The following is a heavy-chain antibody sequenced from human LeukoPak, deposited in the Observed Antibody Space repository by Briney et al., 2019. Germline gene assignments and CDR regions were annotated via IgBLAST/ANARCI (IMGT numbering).Heavy chain of an antibody. Sequence: ASVKVSCKASGYTFTSYDINWVRQATGQGLEWMGWMNPNSGNTGYAQKFQGRVTITRNTSISTAYMELSSLRSEDTAVYYCATEYSGSYSLGYWGQGTLVTVSS. V-gene: IGHV1-8*03. J-gene: IGHJ4*02. CDR1: GYTFTSYD. CDR3: ATEYSGSYSLGY. D-gene: IGHD1-26*01. CDR2: MNPNSGNT.